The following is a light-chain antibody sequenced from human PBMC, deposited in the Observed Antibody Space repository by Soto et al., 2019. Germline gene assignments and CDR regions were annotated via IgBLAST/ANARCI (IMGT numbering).Light chain of an antibody. CDR3: QQYKNWPPWT. V-gene: IGKV3-15*01. CDR1: QSVSSN. J-gene: IGKJ1*01. Sequence: EIVMTQSPATLSVSPGERATLSCRASQSVSSNLACYQQKPGQAPRLLIYGASTRATGIPARFSGSGSGTEFTLTISSLQDEDFAVYYCQQYKNWPPWTFSQGTKVEIK. CDR2: GAS.